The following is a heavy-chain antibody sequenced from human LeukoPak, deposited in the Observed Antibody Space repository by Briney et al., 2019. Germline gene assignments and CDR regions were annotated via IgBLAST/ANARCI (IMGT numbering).Heavy chain of an antibody. CDR1: GFTFSDYS. CDR2: VGISSGNT. J-gene: IGHJ4*02. D-gene: IGHD1-26*01. Sequence: GGSLRLSCAASGFTFSDYSMNWVRQAPGEGLEWISWVGISSGNTKYAASVKGRFTISGDNAKNSLYLQMNSLRAEDTAVYYCARTGGSSSGADYWGQGTLVTVSS. CDR3: ARTGGSSSGADY. V-gene: IGHV3-48*04.